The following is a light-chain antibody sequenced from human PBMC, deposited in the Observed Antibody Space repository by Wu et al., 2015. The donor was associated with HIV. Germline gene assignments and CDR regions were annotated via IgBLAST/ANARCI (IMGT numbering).Light chain of an antibody. V-gene: IGKV1-39*01. Sequence: DIQMTQPPSSLSASVGDRVTITCRASQSISNYLNWYQQKPGKAPQLLIYAASSLQSGVPSRFSGSGSGTDFTLTISRLEPEDFAVYYCQQYGSSPRYSFGQGTKLEIK. CDR3: QQYGSSPRYS. J-gene: IGKJ2*03. CDR1: QSISNY. CDR2: AAS.